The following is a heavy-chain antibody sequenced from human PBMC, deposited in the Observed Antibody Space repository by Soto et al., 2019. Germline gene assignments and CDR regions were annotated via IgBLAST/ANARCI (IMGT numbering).Heavy chain of an antibody. Sequence: GGSLRLSCAASGFTFSSYAMSWVRQAPGKGLEWVSAISGSGGSTYYADSVKGRFTISRDNSKNTLYLQMNSLRAEDTAVYYCAKDQYSSSYDGGYYYYYGMDVWGQGTTVTVSS. CDR3: AKDQYSSSYDGGYYYYYGMDV. V-gene: IGHV3-23*01. CDR1: GFTFSSYA. D-gene: IGHD6-6*01. CDR2: ISGSGGST. J-gene: IGHJ6*02.